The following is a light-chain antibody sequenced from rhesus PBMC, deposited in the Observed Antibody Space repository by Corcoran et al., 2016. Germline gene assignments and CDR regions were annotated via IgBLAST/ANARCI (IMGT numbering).Light chain of an antibody. Sequence: ETVVTQSPATLSLSPGERATLSCRASQSAGSYLAWYQQKPGQAPRLLIYGASSRATGIPDRFSGSGAGTDFTLTISSLEPEDVGVYYCQQSNNLSRTFGQGTKVEIK. V-gene: IGKV3-24*04. CDR3: QQSNNLSRT. CDR2: GAS. J-gene: IGKJ1*01. CDR1: QSAGSY.